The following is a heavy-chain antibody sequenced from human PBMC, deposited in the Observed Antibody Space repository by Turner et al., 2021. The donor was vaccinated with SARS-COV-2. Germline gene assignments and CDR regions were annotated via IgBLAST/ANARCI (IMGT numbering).Heavy chain of an antibody. V-gene: IGHV4-39*02. CDR2: IYYSGST. D-gene: IGHD3-22*01. J-gene: IGHJ5*02. CDR3: ATDYYDSSGYYYGGWFDP. CDR1: GGTISSSSYY. Sequence: QLQLQESGPGLVTPSETLSLTCTVSGGTISSSSYYWGWIRQPPGKGLEWIGSIYYSGSTYYNPSLKSRVTISVDTSKNQFSLKLSSVTAAYTAVYYCATDYYDSSGYYYGGWFDPWGQGTLVTVSS.